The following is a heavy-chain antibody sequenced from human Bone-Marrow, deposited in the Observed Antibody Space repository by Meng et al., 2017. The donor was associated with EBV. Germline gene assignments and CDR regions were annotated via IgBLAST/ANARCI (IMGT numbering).Heavy chain of an antibody. CDR3: ARDLGELSFKYYFDY. J-gene: IGHJ4*02. CDR1: GFTFRDYY. CDR2: ISSSGSTI. V-gene: IGHV3-11*01. D-gene: IGHD3-16*02. Sequence: QGLLVWSGGGLVQPGGSLILSWAASGFTFRDYYISWIRQAPGKELEWVSYISSSGSTIYYADSVKGRFTISRDNAKNSLYLQMNSLRAEDTAVYYCARDLGELSFKYYFDYWGQGTLVTVSS.